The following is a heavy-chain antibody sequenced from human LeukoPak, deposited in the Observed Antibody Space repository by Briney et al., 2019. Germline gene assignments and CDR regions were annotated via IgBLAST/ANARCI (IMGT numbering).Heavy chain of an antibody. CDR2: IKEDGSEI. V-gene: IGHV3-7*01. Sequence: GSLRLSCEASAFTFSSYWMSWVRQAPGKGLEWVANIKEDGSEINYVDSVKGRFTISRYNAKNSLFLQMNSLRVEDTAVYYCARDRGYSSFDYWGQGTLVTVSS. J-gene: IGHJ4*02. CDR1: AFTFSSYW. D-gene: IGHD4-23*01. CDR3: ARDRGYSSFDY.